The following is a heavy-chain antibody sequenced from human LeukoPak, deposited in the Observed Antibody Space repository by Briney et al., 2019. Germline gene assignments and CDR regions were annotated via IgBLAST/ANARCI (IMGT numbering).Heavy chain of an antibody. CDR3: ARPVYGYDYVWGSYRNNWFDP. D-gene: IGHD3-16*02. J-gene: IGHJ5*02. V-gene: IGHV4-34*01. CDR1: GGSFSGYY. CDR2: INHSGST. Sequence: SETLSLTCAVYGGSFSGYYWSWIRQPPGKGLEWIGEINHSGSTNYNPSLKSRVTISVDTSKNQFSLKLSSVTAADTAVYYCARPVYGYDYVWGSYRNNWFDPWGQGTLVTVSS.